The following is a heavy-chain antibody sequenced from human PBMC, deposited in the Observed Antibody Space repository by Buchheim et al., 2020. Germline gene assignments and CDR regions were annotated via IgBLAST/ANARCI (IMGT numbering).Heavy chain of an antibody. CDR2: IWYDGSNK. V-gene: IGHV3-33*01. CDR3: ARDRASVEPSYGMDV. CDR1: GFTFSSYG. Sequence: QVQLVESGGGVVQPGRSLRLSCAASGFTFSSYGMHWVRQAPGKGLEWVAVIWYDGSNKYYADSVKGRFTISRDNSKNTLYLQMNSLRAEDTAVYYCARDRASVEPSYGMDVWGQGTT. J-gene: IGHJ6*02. D-gene: IGHD1-26*01.